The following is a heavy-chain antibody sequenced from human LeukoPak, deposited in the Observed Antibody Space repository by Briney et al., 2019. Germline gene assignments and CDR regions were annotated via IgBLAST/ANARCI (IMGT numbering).Heavy chain of an antibody. CDR3: AKDRTIAVAGTFDY. V-gene: IGHV3-23*01. Sequence: GGTLRLSCAASGFTLSSYGMSWVRQAPGKGLEWVSAISGSGGSTYYADSVKGRFTISRDNSKNTLYLQMNSLRAEDTAVYYCAKDRTIAVAGTFDYWGQGTLVTVSS. CDR2: ISGSGGST. D-gene: IGHD6-19*01. CDR1: GFTLSSYG. J-gene: IGHJ4*02.